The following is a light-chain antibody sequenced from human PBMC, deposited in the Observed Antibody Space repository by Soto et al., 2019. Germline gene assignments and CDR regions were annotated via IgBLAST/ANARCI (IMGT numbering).Light chain of an antibody. CDR1: QSVSSSY. CDR2: VAS. Sequence: EIVLTQSPGTLSLSPGERATLPCRASQSVSSSYLAWYQQKPGQAPMLLIYVASSRATGIPDRFSASGSGTSFTLTISRLERDESAVDYCQQYGSSTFGRGTKVDIK. CDR3: QQYGSST. J-gene: IGKJ3*01. V-gene: IGKV3-20*01.